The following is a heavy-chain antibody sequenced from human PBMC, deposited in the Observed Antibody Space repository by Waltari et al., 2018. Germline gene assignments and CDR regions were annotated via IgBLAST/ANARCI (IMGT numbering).Heavy chain of an antibody. CDR1: GDSMSSTHL. CDR3: GRDRGRGLYLDS. D-gene: IGHD2-15*01. CDR2: VNTSGKT. J-gene: IGHJ4*02. Sequence: QLQLQQSGPGLVRPSGTLSLTCEVSGDSMSSTHLWNWVRQSPGKGLEWLGQVNTSGKTNYNPSFAGRVTVSVDTSTNQFSLKLTSATAADTAVYYCGRDRGRGLYLDSWGQGTLVTVSP. V-gene: IGHV4-4*02.